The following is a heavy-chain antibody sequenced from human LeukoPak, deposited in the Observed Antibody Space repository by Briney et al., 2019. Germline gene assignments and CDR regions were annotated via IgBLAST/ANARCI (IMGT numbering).Heavy chain of an antibody. Sequence: ASVEVSCKASGYTFTSYGISWVRQAPGQGLEWMGWISAYNGNTNYAQKLQGRVTMTTDTSTSTAYMELRSLRSDDTAVYYCARIGRERLNTRQKWYFDLWGRGTLVTVSS. CDR1: GYTFTSYG. J-gene: IGHJ2*01. V-gene: IGHV1-18*01. CDR3: ARIGRERLNTRQKWYFDL. CDR2: ISAYNGNT. D-gene: IGHD4/OR15-4a*01.